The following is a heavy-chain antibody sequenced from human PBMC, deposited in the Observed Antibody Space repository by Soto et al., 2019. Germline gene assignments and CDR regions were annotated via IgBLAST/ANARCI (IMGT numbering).Heavy chain of an antibody. D-gene: IGHD2-2*01. Sequence: GGSLRLSCAASGLTFSGDAMSGVRQAPGKGLEWVSAISGSGGSTYYADSVKGRFTISRDNSKNTLYLQMNSLRAEDTAVYYCAKNRYFYCSSTSCYFDYWGQGTLVTVSS. V-gene: IGHV3-23*01. CDR2: ISGSGGST. J-gene: IGHJ4*02. CDR3: AKNRYFYCSSTSCYFDY. CDR1: GLTFSGDA.